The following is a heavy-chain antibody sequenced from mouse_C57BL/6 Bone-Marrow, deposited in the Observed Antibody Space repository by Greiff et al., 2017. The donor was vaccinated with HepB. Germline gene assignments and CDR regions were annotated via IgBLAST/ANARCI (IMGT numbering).Heavy chain of an antibody. Sequence: QVQLQQPGAELVMPGASVKLSCKASGYTFTSYWMHWVKQRPGQGLEWIGGIDPSDGYTNYNQKFKGKSTLTVDKSSSTAYMQLSSLTSEDSAVYYCARIYDCYYDFDYWGQGTTLTVAS. CDR3: ARIYDCYYDFDY. CDR2: IDPSDGYT. D-gene: IGHD2-3*01. CDR1: GYTFTSYW. J-gene: IGHJ2*01. V-gene: IGHV1-69*01.